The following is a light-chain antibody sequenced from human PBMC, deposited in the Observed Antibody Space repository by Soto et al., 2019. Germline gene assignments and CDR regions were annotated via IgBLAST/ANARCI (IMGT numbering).Light chain of an antibody. CDR2: DAS. V-gene: IGKV3-11*01. CDR1: QSVSSY. CDR3: QQRTYLSPYT. Sequence: EIVLTQSPATLSLSPGERATLSCRASQSVSSYLAWYQQKPGQAPRLLIYDASNRATGIPARFSGSGSGTAFPLSIGSVVDEDFAVHCCQQRTYLSPYTFGQGANREI. J-gene: IGKJ2*01.